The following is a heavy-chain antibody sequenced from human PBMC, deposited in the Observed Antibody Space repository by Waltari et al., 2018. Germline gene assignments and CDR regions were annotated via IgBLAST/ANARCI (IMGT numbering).Heavy chain of an antibody. V-gene: IGHV1-24*01. CDR3: AIQGVSVSAPSYWYFDL. Sequence: SVKVSCKVSGYTLTELSMHWVRQAPGKGLEWMGGFDPEDGETIYAQKFQGRVTMTEDTSTDTAYMELSSLRSEDTAVYYCAIQGVSVSAPSYWYFDLWGRGTLVTVSS. J-gene: IGHJ2*01. D-gene: IGHD6-6*01. CDR1: GYTLTELS. CDR2: FDPEDGET.